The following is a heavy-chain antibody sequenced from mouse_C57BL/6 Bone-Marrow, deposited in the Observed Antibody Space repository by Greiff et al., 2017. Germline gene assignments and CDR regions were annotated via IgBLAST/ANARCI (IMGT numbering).Heavy chain of an antibody. CDR1: GYTFTSYW. V-gene: IGHV1-69*01. Sequence: QVQLQQPGAELVMPGASVKLSCKASGYTFTSYWMHWVKQRPGQGLEWIGEIDPSDSYTNYNQKFKGKSTLTVDKSSRTAYMQLSSLTSEDSAVXYCARWGYYGSSYDFDDWGQGTTLTVSS. D-gene: IGHD1-1*01. CDR3: ARWGYYGSSYDFDD. J-gene: IGHJ2*01. CDR2: IDPSDSYT.